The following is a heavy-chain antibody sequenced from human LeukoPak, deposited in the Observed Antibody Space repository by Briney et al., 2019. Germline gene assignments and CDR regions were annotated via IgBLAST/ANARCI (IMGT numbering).Heavy chain of an antibody. CDR3: ATIPYDILTGSIPF. V-gene: IGHV1-69*01. D-gene: IGHD3-9*01. CDR1: GGTFSSYA. J-gene: IGHJ4*02. CDR2: IIPIFGTA. Sequence: GSSVKVSCKASGGTFSSYAISWVRQAPGQGLKWIGAIIPIFGTANYAQKFQGRVTITADESTSTAYMELSSLRSEDTAVYYCATIPYDILTGSIPFWGQGTLVTVSS.